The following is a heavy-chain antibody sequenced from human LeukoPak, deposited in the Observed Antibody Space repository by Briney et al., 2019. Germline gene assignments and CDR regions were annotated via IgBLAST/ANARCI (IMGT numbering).Heavy chain of an antibody. Sequence: GGSLRLSCAASGFTFSGSAIRWVRQSSGKGLEWVGQIDKKDKGYATATAYAASVKGRFTISRDDSVNTAYLQMKSLKTEDTALYYCTRDSGTYNWFDPWGQGTLVTVSS. J-gene: IGHJ5*02. CDR2: IDKKDKGYATAT. D-gene: IGHD1-26*01. CDR1: GFTFSGSA. V-gene: IGHV3-73*01. CDR3: TRDSGTYNWFDP.